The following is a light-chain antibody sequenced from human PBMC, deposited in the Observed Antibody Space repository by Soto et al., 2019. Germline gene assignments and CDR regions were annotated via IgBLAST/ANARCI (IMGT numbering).Light chain of an antibody. Sequence: QSALTQPPSASGSPGQSVTISCTGTSSDVGGYNYVSWYQQHPGKAPKLMIYEVNRRPSGVPDRFSGSKSGNTASLTVSGLQAADEANYYCSSYVCSSNVVFGGGTKATVL. CDR2: EVN. CDR1: SSDVGGYNY. J-gene: IGLJ2*01. V-gene: IGLV2-8*01. CDR3: SSYVCSSNVV.